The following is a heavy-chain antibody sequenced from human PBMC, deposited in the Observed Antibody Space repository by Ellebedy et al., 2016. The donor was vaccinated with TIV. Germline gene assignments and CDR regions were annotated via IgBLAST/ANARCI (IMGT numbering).Heavy chain of an antibody. CDR3: ARVTGSVLAYGMDV. CDR1: GFTFISYG. D-gene: IGHD3-10*01. J-gene: IGHJ6*02. Sequence: GESLKISCTASGFTFISYGMHWFRQAPGKGLEWVAVVWYDGNYKRLADSVKGRFTISRDNSKNTLYLQMDSLRAEDTAVYFCARVTGSVLAYGMDVWGQGATVTVSS. CDR2: VWYDGNYK. V-gene: IGHV3-33*01.